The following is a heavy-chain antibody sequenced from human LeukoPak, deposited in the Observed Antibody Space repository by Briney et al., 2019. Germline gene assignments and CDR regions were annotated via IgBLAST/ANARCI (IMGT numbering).Heavy chain of an antibody. D-gene: IGHD3-22*01. CDR1: GYTFTSYG. CDR3: ARFRTTTHYYDSSGYYLDY. J-gene: IGHJ4*02. Sequence: ASVKVSCKASGYTFTSYGISWVRQAPGQGLEWMGWISAYNGNTNYAQKLQGRVTMTTDTSTSTAYMELRSLRSDDTAVYYCARFRTTTHYYDSSGYYLDYWGQGTLVTVSS. V-gene: IGHV1-18*01. CDR2: ISAYNGNT.